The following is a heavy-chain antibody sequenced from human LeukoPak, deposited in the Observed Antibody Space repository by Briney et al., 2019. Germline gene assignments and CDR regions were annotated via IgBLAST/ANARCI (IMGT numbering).Heavy chain of an antibody. CDR1: GYTFTWYY. CDR2: INPSGGST. V-gene: IGHV1-46*01. Sequence: ASVKVSCKASGYTFTWYYMHWVRQAPGQGPEWMGVINPSGGSTSYAQKFQGRVTMTRDTSTTTFYMELSSLTSEDTAIYFCARVDIRAMAVPLDYWGQGTLVTVSS. D-gene: IGHD6-19*01. CDR3: ARVDIRAMAVPLDY. J-gene: IGHJ4*02.